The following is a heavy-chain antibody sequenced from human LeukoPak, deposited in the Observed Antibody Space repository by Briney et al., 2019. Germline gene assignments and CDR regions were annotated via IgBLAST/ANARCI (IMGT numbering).Heavy chain of an antibody. CDR2: ISAYNGNT. Sequence: ASVKVSCKASGYTFTSYGISWVRQAPGQGLEWMGWISAYNGNTNYAQKLQGRVTMTTDTSTSTAYMELSSLRSEDTAVYYCAKTLGSSGWYDRNDYWGQGTLVIVSS. CDR1: GYTFTSYG. J-gene: IGHJ4*02. V-gene: IGHV1-18*01. CDR3: AKTLGSSGWYDRNDY. D-gene: IGHD6-19*01.